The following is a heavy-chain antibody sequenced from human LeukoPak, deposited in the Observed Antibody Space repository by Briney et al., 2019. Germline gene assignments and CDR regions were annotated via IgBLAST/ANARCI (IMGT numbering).Heavy chain of an antibody. Sequence: GGSLRLSCAASGFTFSSYSMNWVRQAPGKGLEWVSSISSSSSYIYYADSVKGRFTFSKDNAKNSLYLQMHSLRAEDTAVYYCARSISRNWSDGGGYWGQGTLVTVSS. V-gene: IGHV3-21*01. D-gene: IGHD1-1*01. CDR2: ISSSSSYI. CDR1: GFTFSSYS. J-gene: IGHJ4*02. CDR3: ARSISRNWSDGGGY.